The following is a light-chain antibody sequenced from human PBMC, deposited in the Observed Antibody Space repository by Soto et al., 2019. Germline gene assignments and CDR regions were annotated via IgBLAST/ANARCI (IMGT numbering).Light chain of an antibody. CDR2: EVN. CDR3: HSFIASSTYV. V-gene: IGLV2-18*02. J-gene: IGLJ1*01. CDR1: SSDIGSYNR. Sequence: QSALTQPASVSGSPGQSITISCTGTSSDIGSYNRVSWYQQPPGTAPKLIIYEVNNRPSVFPDRFAGSKSGNTASLTISGRQAEDEADYYCHSFIASSTYVFGTGTKLTV.